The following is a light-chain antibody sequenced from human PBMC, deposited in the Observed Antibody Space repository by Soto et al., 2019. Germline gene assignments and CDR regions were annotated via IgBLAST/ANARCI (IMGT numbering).Light chain of an antibody. V-gene: IGLV2-14*01. CDR2: AVS. Sequence: QSVLTQPASVSGSPGQSITISCYGPSRDVGAHNRVSWYQQHPGRPPKLIIYAVSNRPSGVSNRFSGSKSGNTASLTISGLQAEDEDDYYCCSLTTRESHRFGSGTKLTVL. J-gene: IGLJ1*01. CDR3: CSLTTRESHR. CDR1: SRDVGAHNR.